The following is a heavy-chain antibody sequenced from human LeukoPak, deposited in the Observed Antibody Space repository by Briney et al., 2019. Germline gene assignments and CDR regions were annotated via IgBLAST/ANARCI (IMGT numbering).Heavy chain of an antibody. V-gene: IGHV3-74*01. CDR3: ARDREYCSSTSCLHNWFDP. J-gene: IGHJ5*02. CDR2: INSDGSST. CDR1: GFTFSSYW. Sequence: GGSLRLSCAASGFTFSSYWMHWVRQAPGKGLVWVSRINSDGSSTSYADSVKGRFTISRDNAKNTLYLQMNSLRAEDTVVYYCARDREYCSSTSCLHNWFDPWGQGTLVTVSS. D-gene: IGHD2-2*01.